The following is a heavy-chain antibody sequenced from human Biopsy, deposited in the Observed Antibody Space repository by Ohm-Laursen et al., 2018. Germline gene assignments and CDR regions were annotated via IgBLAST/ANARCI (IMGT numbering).Heavy chain of an antibody. Sequence: SLRLSCSASDFTFDDYAMSWVRQRPGKGLEWVSGITWNSGHIAYADSVKGRFTISRDQFKSTVYLQLNSLRTEDTPIYYCTKERRGWYSERWGQGTLVTVSS. V-gene: IGHV3-9*01. J-gene: IGHJ4*02. CDR3: TKERRGWYSER. CDR2: ITWNSGHI. CDR1: DFTFDDYA. D-gene: IGHD6-19*01.